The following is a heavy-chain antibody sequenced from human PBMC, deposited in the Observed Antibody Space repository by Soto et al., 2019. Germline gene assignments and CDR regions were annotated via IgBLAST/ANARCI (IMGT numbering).Heavy chain of an antibody. V-gene: IGHV4-39*01. CDR1: GGSISSSSYY. CDR3: ARHSRNSSGWYYFDY. Sequence: QLQLQESGPGLVKPSETLSLTCTVSGGSISSSSYYWGWIRQPPGKGLEWIGSIYNSGSTYYNPSLKSRVTLYVDTSKNQFSLKLSYVTAADTAVYYCARHSRNSSGWYYFDYWGQGTLVTVSS. D-gene: IGHD6-13*01. J-gene: IGHJ4*02. CDR2: IYNSGST.